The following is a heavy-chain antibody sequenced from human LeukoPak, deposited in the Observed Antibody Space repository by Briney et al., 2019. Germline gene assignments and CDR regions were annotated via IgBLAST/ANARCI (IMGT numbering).Heavy chain of an antibody. CDR1: GYSSTSYW. Sequence: GESLKISCKGSGYSSTSYWIGWVRQMPGKGLEWMGIIYPGDSDTRYSPSFQGQVTISADKSISTAYLQWSSLKASDTAMYYCARHRMVRGTPDAFDIWGQGTMVTVSS. D-gene: IGHD3-10*01. V-gene: IGHV5-51*01. CDR3: ARHRMVRGTPDAFDI. CDR2: IYPGDSDT. J-gene: IGHJ3*02.